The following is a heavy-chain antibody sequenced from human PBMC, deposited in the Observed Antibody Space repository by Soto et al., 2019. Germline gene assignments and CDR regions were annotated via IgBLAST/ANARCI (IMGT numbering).Heavy chain of an antibody. D-gene: IGHD3-22*01. Sequence: RRLSCAASGFTFSSYAMSWVRQAPGKGLEWVSAISGSGGSTYYADSVKGRFTISRDNSKNTLYLQMNSLRAEDTAVYYCAKADSSGYYARGSIDYWGQGTLVTVSS. CDR1: GFTFSSYA. J-gene: IGHJ4*02. V-gene: IGHV3-23*01. CDR3: AKADSSGYYARGSIDY. CDR2: ISGSGGST.